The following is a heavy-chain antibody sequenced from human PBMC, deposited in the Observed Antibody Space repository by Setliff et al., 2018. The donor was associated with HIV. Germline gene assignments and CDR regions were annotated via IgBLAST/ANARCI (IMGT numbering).Heavy chain of an antibody. J-gene: IGHJ3*02. CDR2: IDWDGDK. V-gene: IGHV2-70*04. Sequence: SGPTLVNPTQTLTLTCTFSGSSFSTGRVRVSWIRQPPGKALEWLARIDWDGDKFYNTSLRTRLTISKDTSRNQVVLIMTNMDPVDTATYYCARVRSSGWYDWAFDIWGRGTMVTVSS. CDR1: GSSFSTGRVR. CDR3: ARVRSSGWYDWAFDI. D-gene: IGHD6-19*01.